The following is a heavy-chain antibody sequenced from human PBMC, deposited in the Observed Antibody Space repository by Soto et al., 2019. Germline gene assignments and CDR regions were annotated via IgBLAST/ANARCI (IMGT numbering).Heavy chain of an antibody. CDR3: AKAKDPTSATPLPPFDY. Sequence: EKELEWVGRIKRKTDGGTTDYAAPVKGRFTISRDDSINTLYLQMNSLRAEDTAVYYCAKAKDPTSATPLPPFDYWGQGALVTVSS. CDR2: IKRKTDGGTT. V-gene: IGHV3-15*07. J-gene: IGHJ4*02. D-gene: IGHD6-25*01.